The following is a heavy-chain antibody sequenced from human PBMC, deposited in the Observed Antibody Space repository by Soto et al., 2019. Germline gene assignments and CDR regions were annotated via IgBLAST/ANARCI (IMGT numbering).Heavy chain of an antibody. CDR3: AGGSRQLPY. V-gene: IGHV4-59*01. D-gene: IGHD2-2*01. Sequence: PSETLSLTCTVSGGSISTYYWNWIRQPPGKGLEWIGYIYYSGSTDYNPSLKSRVTISVDTSKNQFSLKLNSVTAADTAVYYCAGGSRQLPYWGRGTLVTVSS. CDR1: GGSISTYY. J-gene: IGHJ4*02. CDR2: IYYSGST.